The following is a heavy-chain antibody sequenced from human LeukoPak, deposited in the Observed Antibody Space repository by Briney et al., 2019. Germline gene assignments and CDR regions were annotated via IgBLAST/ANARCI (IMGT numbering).Heavy chain of an antibody. Sequence: KPGGSLRLSCTASGFIFSDHYMHWIRQAPGKGLEWLSYISKGSDTIYYADSVKGRFTISRDNSKNSLYLQMTSLRVDDTAIYFCARDGEFTTHIDHWGQGALVTVSS. V-gene: IGHV3-11*04. D-gene: IGHD1-26*01. CDR2: ISKGSDTI. CDR3: ARDGEFTTHIDH. J-gene: IGHJ4*02. CDR1: GFIFSDHY.